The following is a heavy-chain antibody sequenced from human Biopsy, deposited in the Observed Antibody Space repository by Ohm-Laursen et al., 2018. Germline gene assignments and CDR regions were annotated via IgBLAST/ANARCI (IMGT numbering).Heavy chain of an antibody. CDR1: GDSVSSGSFY. V-gene: IGHV4-61*01. Sequence: PSDTLSLTCTVSGDSVSSGSFYWTWIRQPPGQGLEYIGYIYDRGSTANYNPSLESRVTMSVDMPKNQFSLKLSSVTAADTAIYYCVRGMRSSGWPYFDSWGQGTLVTVSS. J-gene: IGHJ4*02. CDR3: VRGMRSSGWPYFDS. CDR2: IYDRGSTA. D-gene: IGHD6-19*01.